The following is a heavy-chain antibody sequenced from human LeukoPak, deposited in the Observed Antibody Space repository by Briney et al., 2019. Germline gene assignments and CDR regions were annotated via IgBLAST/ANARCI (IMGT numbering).Heavy chain of an antibody. J-gene: IGHJ6*02. CDR2: INHSGST. V-gene: IGHV4-34*01. D-gene: IGHD2-2*01. Sequence: PSETLSLTCAVYGGSFSGYYWSWIRQPPGKGLEWIGEINHSGSTNYNPSLKSRVTISVDTSKNQFSLKLSSVTAADTAVYYCARRTSGYHYYGMDVWGQGTTVTVSS. CDR1: GGSFSGYY. CDR3: ARRTSGYHYYGMDV.